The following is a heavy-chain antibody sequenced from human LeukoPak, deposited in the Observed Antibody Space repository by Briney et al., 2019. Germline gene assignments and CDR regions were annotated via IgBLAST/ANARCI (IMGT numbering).Heavy chain of an antibody. CDR1: DGSISSYY. D-gene: IGHD6-19*01. CDR2: IYNSGST. Sequence: SETLSLTCTVSDGSISSYYWSWIRQPPGKGLEWIGYIYNSGSTNYNPSLKSRVTISVDTSKNQFSLKLSSVTAADTAVYYCARDLRDSSGWYGGYYFDYWGQGTLVTVSS. CDR3: ARDLRDSSGWYGGYYFDY. J-gene: IGHJ4*02. V-gene: IGHV4-59*12.